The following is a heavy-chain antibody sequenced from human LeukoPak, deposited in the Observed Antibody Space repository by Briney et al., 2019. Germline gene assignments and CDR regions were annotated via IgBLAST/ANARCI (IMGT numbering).Heavy chain of an antibody. CDR3: ARSKAHLSTSWYGTWFDP. CDR1: GGSISSYY. J-gene: IGHJ5*02. CDR2: IYYSGST. D-gene: IGHD2-2*01. V-gene: IGHV4-59*08. Sequence: SETLSLTCTVSGGSISSYYWSWLRQPPGKGLEWIGYIYYSGSTNYNPSLRSRVTISVDTSKNQLSLKLSSVTAADTAVYYCARSKAHLSTSWYGTWFDPWGQGTLVTVSS.